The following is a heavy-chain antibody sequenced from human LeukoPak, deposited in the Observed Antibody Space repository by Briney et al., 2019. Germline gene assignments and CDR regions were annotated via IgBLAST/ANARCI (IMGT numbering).Heavy chain of an antibody. CDR1: GYSFTSYW. CDR3: ASNTYYYDSSGSQDAFDI. J-gene: IGHJ3*02. CDR2: IYPGDSDT. D-gene: IGHD3-22*01. V-gene: IGHV5-51*01. Sequence: GESLKISCKGSGYSFTSYWIGWVRQLPGKGLEWMGIIYPGDSDTRYSPSFQGQVTISADKSISTAYLQWSSLKASDTAMYYCASNTYYYDSSGSQDAFDIWGQGTMVTVSS.